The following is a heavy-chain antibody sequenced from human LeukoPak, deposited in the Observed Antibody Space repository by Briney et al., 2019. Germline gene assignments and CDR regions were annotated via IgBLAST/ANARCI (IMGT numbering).Heavy chain of an antibody. CDR3: ARGHCSSTSCYSVHYYYYGMDV. Sequence: PSETLSLTCAVYGGSFSGYYWSWIRQPPGKGLEWIGEINHSGSTNYSPSLKSRVTISVDTSKNQFSLKLSSVTAADTAVYYCARGHCSSTSCYSVHYYYYGMDVWGQGTTVTVSS. D-gene: IGHD2-2*02. J-gene: IGHJ6*02. CDR2: INHSGST. V-gene: IGHV4-34*01. CDR1: GGSFSGYY.